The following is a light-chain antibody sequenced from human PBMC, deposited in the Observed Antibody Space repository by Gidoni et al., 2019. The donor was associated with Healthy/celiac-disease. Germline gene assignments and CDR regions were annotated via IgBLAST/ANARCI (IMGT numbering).Light chain of an antibody. V-gene: IGKV2-28*01. CDR1: QSLLHSNGYNY. J-gene: IGKJ3*01. CDR3: MQALQTPT. Sequence: DIVMTQSPLSMPVTPGDPASISCRSSQSLLHSNGYNYVDWYLQKPGQSPQLLIYLGSNRASGVPDRFSGSVSGTDFTLKISRVEAEDVGVYYCMQALQTPTFGPGTKVDIK. CDR2: LGS.